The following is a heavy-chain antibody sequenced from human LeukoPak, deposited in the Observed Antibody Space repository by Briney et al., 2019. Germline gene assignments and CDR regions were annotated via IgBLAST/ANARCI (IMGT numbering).Heavy chain of an antibody. CDR3: AKYSSSWHFDY. Sequence: ASVKVSCKASGYTFTSYAMHWVRQAPGQRLEWMGWINTGSGNTKFSQKFQGRVTITRDTSASTAYMELSSLRSEDTAVYYCAKYSSSWHFDYWGQGTLVTVSS. D-gene: IGHD6-13*01. J-gene: IGHJ4*02. CDR2: INTGSGNT. V-gene: IGHV1-3*04. CDR1: GYTFTSYA.